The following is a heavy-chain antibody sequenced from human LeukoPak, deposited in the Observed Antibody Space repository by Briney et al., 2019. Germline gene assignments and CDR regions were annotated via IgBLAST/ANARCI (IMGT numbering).Heavy chain of an antibody. V-gene: IGHV1-2*02. Sequence: GASVKVSCKASGYTFTGYYMHWVRQAPGQGLEWMGWINPNSGGTNYAQKFQGRVTMTRDTSISTAYMELSRLRSDDTAVYYCARDPGSTYYYDSSGYSFDYWGQGTLVTVSS. CDR1: GYTFTGYY. D-gene: IGHD3-22*01. CDR2: INPNSGGT. J-gene: IGHJ4*02. CDR3: ARDPGSTYYYDSSGYSFDY.